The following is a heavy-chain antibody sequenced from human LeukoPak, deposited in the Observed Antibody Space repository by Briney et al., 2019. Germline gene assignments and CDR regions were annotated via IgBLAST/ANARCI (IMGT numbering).Heavy chain of an antibody. CDR1: GGSISSYY. V-gene: IGHV4-59*01. CDR3: ARASIVATSDAFDI. Sequence: SETLSLTCTVSGGSISSYYWSWIRQPPGKGLEWIGYIYYSGSTNYNPSLKSRVTISVDTSKNQFSLKLSSVTAADTAVYYCARASIVATSDAFDIWGQGTMVTVSS. J-gene: IGHJ3*02. D-gene: IGHD5-12*01. CDR2: IYYSGST.